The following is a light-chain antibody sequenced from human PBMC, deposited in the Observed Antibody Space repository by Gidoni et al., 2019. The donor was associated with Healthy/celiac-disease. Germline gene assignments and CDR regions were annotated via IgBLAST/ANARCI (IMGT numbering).Light chain of an antibody. Sequence: ELVLTQSPGTLSLSPGESATLSCRASQSVSSSYLAWYQQKPGQAPRLLIYGASSRATGIPDRFSGSGSGTDFTLTISRLEPEDVAVYYCQQYGSSPPTFGPGTKVDIK. CDR3: QQYGSSPPT. V-gene: IGKV3-20*01. J-gene: IGKJ3*01. CDR1: QSVSSSY. CDR2: GAS.